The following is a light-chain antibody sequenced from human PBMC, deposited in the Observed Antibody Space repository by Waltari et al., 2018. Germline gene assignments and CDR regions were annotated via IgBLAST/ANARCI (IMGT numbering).Light chain of an antibody. CDR2: KAS. V-gene: IGKV1-5*03. Sequence: DIQMTQSPSTVSASVGDRVTITCRASQSIRRWLAWYQQKPGKAPKLLIHKASSLQRWVPSRFSGSGSGTEFTLNITSLQPDDFATYYCQHYNSFSALFTFGPGTQVDIK. J-gene: IGKJ3*01. CDR3: QHYNSFSALFT. CDR1: QSIRRW.